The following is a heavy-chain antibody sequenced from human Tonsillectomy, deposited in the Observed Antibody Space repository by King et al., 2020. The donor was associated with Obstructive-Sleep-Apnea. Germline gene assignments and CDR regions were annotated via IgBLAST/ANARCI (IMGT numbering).Heavy chain of an antibody. V-gene: IGHV3-23*04. CDR3: AKDSPGSGYLSDY. Sequence: VQLVESGGGLVQPGGSLRLSCAASVFTFSDYTMNWVRQAPGKGLEWVSTISGSGGSTYADSVRGRFTISRDNSKNMLYLQMNSLRDEDTAVYYCAKDSPGSGYLSDYWGQGTLVTVSS. D-gene: IGHD2-15*01. CDR2: ISGSGGST. CDR1: VFTFSDYT. J-gene: IGHJ4*02.